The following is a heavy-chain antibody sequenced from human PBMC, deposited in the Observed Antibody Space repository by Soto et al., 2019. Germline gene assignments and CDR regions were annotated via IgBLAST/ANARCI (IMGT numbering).Heavy chain of an antibody. CDR1: GFTFSSYA. CDR2: ISASGHST. CDR3: ARDFHDYDFWTGHYTSFDS. J-gene: IGHJ4*02. V-gene: IGHV3-23*01. D-gene: IGHD3-3*01. Sequence: VVSLILSCAASGFTFSSYAMGWVRQAPGKGVEWVSVISASGHSTYYADSVEGRFTISRDNSQNTLHLHMNNLRGEDTAVYYCARDFHDYDFWTGHYTSFDSWGQGSLVTVSS.